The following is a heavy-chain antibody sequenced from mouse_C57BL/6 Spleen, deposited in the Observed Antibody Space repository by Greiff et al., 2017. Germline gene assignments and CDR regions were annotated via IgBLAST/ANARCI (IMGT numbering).Heavy chain of an antibody. J-gene: IGHJ4*01. CDR2: ISSGSSTI. Sequence: DVQLVESGGGLVKPGGSLKLPCAASGFTFSDYGMHWVRQAPEKGLEWVAYISSGSSTIYYADTVKGRFTISRDNAKNTLFLQMTSLRSEDTAMYYCARHSYAMDYWGQGTSVTVSS. V-gene: IGHV5-17*01. CDR1: GFTFSDYG. CDR3: ARHSYAMDY.